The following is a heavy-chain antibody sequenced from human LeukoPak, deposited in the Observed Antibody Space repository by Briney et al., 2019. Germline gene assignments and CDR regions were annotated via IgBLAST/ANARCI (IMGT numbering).Heavy chain of an antibody. CDR3: ARGGRWLQATAPFDY. J-gene: IGHJ4*02. V-gene: IGHV3-30*19. Sequence: PGGSLRLSCAASGFTFSSYGMHWVRQAPGKGLEWVAVIWYDGSNKYYADSVKGRFTISRDNSKNTLYLQMNSLRAEDTAVYYCARGGRWLQATAPFDYWGQGTLVTVSS. CDR2: IWYDGSNK. D-gene: IGHD5-24*01. CDR1: GFTFSSYG.